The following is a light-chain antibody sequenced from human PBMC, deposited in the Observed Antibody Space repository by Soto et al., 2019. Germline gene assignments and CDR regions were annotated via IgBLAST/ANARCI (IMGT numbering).Light chain of an antibody. CDR3: QQHINCPRT. CDR2: GAS. J-gene: IGKJ4*01. V-gene: IGKV3-15*01. Sequence: EIVMTQSPATLSVSPGERATLSCRASQSVSSNLAWYQQKHGQPPRLLIYGASTRATGITARVSGSGSGTEFTLTSSGLQSVEFAFYYYQQHINCPRTFGQGTKVEIK. CDR1: QSVSSN.